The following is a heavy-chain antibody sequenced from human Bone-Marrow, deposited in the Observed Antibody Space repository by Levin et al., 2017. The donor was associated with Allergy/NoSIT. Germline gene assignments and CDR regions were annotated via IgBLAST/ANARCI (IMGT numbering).Heavy chain of an antibody. D-gene: IGHD3-22*01. Sequence: SETLSLTCTVSGGSISRGDYYWSWIRQPPGTGLEWIGYIYYSGSTYYNPSLKSRVTISVDTSKNQFSLKLSSVTAADTAVYYCARDLRYYDSSGYFLYYYYGMDVWGQGTTVTVSS. J-gene: IGHJ6*02. V-gene: IGHV4-30-4*01. CDR2: IYYSGST. CDR1: GGSISRGDYY. CDR3: ARDLRYYDSSGYFLYYYYGMDV.